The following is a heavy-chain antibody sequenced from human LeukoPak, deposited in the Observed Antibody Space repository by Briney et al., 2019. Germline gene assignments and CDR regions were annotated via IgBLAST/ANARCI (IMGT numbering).Heavy chain of an antibody. V-gene: IGHV4-61*08. D-gene: IGHD6-13*01. CDR1: GGSISSGGYS. CDR2: IYYSGST. Sequence: SETLSLTCAVSGGSISSGGYSWSWIRQPPGKGLEWIGYIYYSGSTNYNPSLKSRVTISVDTSKNQFSLQLNSMAAADTAVYYCARAHSSSWYMDYWGQGTLVTVSS. CDR3: ARAHSSSWYMDY. J-gene: IGHJ4*02.